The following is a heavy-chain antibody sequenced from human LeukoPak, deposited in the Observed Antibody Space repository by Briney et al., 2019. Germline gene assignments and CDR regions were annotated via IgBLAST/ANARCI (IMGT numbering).Heavy chain of an antibody. J-gene: IGHJ6*02. V-gene: IGHV3-23*01. D-gene: IGHD2-8*02. CDR2: ISGSGGST. CDR1: GFTFSSYA. Sequence: PGGSLRLSCAASGFTFSSYAVSWVRQAPGKGLEWVSAISGSGGSTYYADSAKGRFTISRDNSKNTLYLQMNSLRAEDTAVYYCAKDEHTGRYYYGMDVWGQGTTVTVSS. CDR3: AKDEHTGRYYYGMDV.